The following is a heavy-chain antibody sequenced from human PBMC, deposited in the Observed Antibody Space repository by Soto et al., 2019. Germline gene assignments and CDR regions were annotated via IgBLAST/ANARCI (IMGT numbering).Heavy chain of an antibody. D-gene: IGHD3-10*01. CDR2: IYYSGST. V-gene: IGHV4-30-4*01. J-gene: IGHJ4*02. CDR3: ARSLRRGPPFDY. Sequence: LSLTCTVSGGSIRSGDYYWSWIRQPPGKGLESIGYIYYSGSTYYNPSLKSRVTISVDTSKNQFSLKLSSVTAADTAVYYCARSLRRGPPFDYRGQGTQVTVSS. CDR1: GGSIRSGDYY.